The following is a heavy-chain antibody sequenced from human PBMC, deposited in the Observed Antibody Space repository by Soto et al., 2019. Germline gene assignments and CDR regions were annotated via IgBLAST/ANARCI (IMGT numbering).Heavy chain of an antibody. D-gene: IGHD6-19*01. J-gene: IGHJ4*02. CDR3: ARGSGWFFY. Sequence: QVPLQESGPGLVKPSETLSLTCTVSGGSISTYYWSWIRQPPGKGLEWIGYINYSGSTNYNPSLKSRVTISVDTSKNPISLKLTSVTAADTAVYYCARGSGWFFYWGQGSLVTVSS. CDR1: GGSISTYY. CDR2: INYSGST. V-gene: IGHV4-59*01.